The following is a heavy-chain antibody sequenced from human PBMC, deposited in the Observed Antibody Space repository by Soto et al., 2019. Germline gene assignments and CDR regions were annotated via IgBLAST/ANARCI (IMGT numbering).Heavy chain of an antibody. CDR1: GYTFINYA. Sequence: QVQLEQSGAEVKEPGASVKVSCQASGYTFINYAVHWVRQAPGQGLQWIGWINVGSGNTKSSQKFHGRVTFSRDTSASTAYMEVSSLTSEDTAVYYCTSDNRGLADHWGQGTLVTVSS. J-gene: IGHJ5*02. V-gene: IGHV1-3*01. CDR3: TSDNRGLADH. CDR2: INVGSGNT.